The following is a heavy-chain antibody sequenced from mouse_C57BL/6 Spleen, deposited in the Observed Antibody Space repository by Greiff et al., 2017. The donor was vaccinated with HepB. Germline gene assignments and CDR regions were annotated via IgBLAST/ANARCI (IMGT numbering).Heavy chain of an antibody. V-gene: IGHV1-59*01. CDR3: ARDYGSRSYFDY. J-gene: IGHJ2*01. D-gene: IGHD1-1*01. CDR2: IDPSDSYT. Sequence: QVQLQQPGAELVRPGPSVKLSCKASGYTFTSYWMHWVKQRPGQGLEWIGVIDPSDSYTNYNQKFKGKATLTVDTSSSTAYMQLSSLTSEDSAVYYCARDYGSRSYFDYWGQGTTLTVSS. CDR1: GYTFTSYW.